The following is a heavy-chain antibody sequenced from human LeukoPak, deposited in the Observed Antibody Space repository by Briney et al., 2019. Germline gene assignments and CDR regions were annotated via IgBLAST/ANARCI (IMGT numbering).Heavy chain of an antibody. D-gene: IGHD3-16*02. J-gene: IGHJ4*02. V-gene: IGHV4-34*01. Sequence: SETLSLTCAVYGGSFSGYYWSWIRQPPGKGLEWIGEINHSGSTNYNPSLKSRVTISVDTSKNQFSLKLSSVTAADTAVYYCASSGYYDYVWGSYRAKYYFDYWGQGTLVTVSS. CDR1: GGSFSGYY. CDR3: ASSGYYDYVWGSYRAKYYFDY. CDR2: INHSGST.